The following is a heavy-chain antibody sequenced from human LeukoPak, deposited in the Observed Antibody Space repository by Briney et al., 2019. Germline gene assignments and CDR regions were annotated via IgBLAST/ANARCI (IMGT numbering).Heavy chain of an antibody. CDR3: AKDYSSSSFYYMAV. CDR1: GFTFSSYS. J-gene: IGHJ6*03. D-gene: IGHD6-6*01. V-gene: IGHV3-48*04. CDR2: ISSSGGTI. Sequence: GGSLRLSCAASGFTFSSYSMNWVRQAPGKGLEWVSYISSSGGTIYYADSVKGRFTISRDNAKNSLYLQMNSLRPEDMALYYCAKDYSSSSFYYMAVWGKGTTVTVPS.